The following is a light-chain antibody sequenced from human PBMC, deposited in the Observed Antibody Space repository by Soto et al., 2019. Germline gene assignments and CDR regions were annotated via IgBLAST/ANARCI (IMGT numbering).Light chain of an antibody. Sequence: QSVLTQPPSVSGAPGQRVTISCTGSSSNIGAGYDVHWYQQLPETAPKLLIYGNSNRPSGVPDRFSGSKSGTSASLAITGLQAEDEADYYCQSYDSSLSGSIFGGGTKLPVL. V-gene: IGLV1-40*01. CDR1: SSNIGAGYD. CDR3: QSYDSSLSGSI. CDR2: GNS. J-gene: IGLJ2*01.